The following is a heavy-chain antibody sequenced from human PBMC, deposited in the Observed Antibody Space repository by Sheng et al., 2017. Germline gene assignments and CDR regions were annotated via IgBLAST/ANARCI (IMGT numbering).Heavy chain of an antibody. CDR3: TTDVHPALPAARRPDGAFDI. CDR1: GFTFSNAW. V-gene: IGHV3-15*01. CDR2: IKSKTDGGTT. D-gene: IGHD6-6*01. J-gene: IGHJ3*02. Sequence: EVQLVESGGGLVKPGGSLRLSCAASGFTFSNAWMSWVRQAPGKGLEWVGRIKSKTDGGTTDYAAPVKGRFTISRDDSKNTLYLQMNSLKTEDTAVYYCTTDVHPALPAARRPDGAFDIWGQGTMVTVSS.